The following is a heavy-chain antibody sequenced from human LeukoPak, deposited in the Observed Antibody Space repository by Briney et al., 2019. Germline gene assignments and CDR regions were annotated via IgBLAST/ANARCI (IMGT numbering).Heavy chain of an antibody. CDR3: ASQREYYYDSSGYYEPLRY. D-gene: IGHD3-22*01. CDR2: IIPIFGTA. CDR1: GGTFSSYA. V-gene: IGHV1-69*05. J-gene: IGHJ4*02. Sequence: SVKVSCKASGGTFSSYAISWVRQAPGQGLEWMGGIIPIFGTANYAQKFQGRVTITTDESTSTAYMELSSLRSEDTAVYYCASQREYYYDSSGYYEPLRYWGQGTLVTVSS.